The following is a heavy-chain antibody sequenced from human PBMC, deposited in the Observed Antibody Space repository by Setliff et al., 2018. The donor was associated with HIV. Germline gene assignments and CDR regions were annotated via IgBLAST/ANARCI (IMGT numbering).Heavy chain of an antibody. CDR1: GGSIRSGSDY. Sequence: SETLSLTCTVSGGSIRSGSDYWSWIRQPAGKGLEWIGHIYTSGSTKYNPSLKSRATISEDRSKNYFSLRLTSVTAAGTAVYFCARGKVFSGYYYYYYYMDVWGKGATVTVS. D-gene: IGHD3-9*01. J-gene: IGHJ6*03. V-gene: IGHV4-61*09. CDR2: IYTSGST. CDR3: ARGKVFSGYYYYYYYMDV.